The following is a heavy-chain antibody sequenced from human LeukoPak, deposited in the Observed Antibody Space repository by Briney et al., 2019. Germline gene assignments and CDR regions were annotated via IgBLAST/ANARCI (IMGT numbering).Heavy chain of an antibody. CDR3: ARCPGFDP. CDR1: GGSFSGYY. V-gene: IGHV4-34*01. Sequence: SETLSLTCAVYGGSFSGYYWSWIRQPPGKGLEWIGEINHSGSTNYNPPLKSRVTISVDTSKNQFSLKLSSVTAADTAVYYCARCPGFDPWGQGTLVTVSS. CDR2: INHSGST. J-gene: IGHJ5*02.